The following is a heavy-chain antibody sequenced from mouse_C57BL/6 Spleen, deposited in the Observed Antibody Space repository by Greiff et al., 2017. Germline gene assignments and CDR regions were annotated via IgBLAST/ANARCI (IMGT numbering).Heavy chain of an antibody. D-gene: IGHD2-1*01. CDR1: GYTFTDYY. V-gene: IGHV1-76*01. J-gene: IGHJ3*01. Sequence: VQLVESGAELVRPGASVKLSCKASGYTFTDYYINWVKQRPGQGLEWIARIYPGSGSTYYNEKFKGKATLTAEKSSSTAYMQLSSLTSEDSAVYFCARVHGNYGFAYWGQGTLVTVSA. CDR2: IYPGSGST. CDR3: ARVHGNYGFAY.